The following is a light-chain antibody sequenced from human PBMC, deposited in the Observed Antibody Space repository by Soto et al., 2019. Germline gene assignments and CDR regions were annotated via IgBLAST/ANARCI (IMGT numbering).Light chain of an antibody. CDR3: QQYNNWPPWT. CDR1: QSVSSN. CDR2: GAS. J-gene: IGKJ1*01. V-gene: IGKV3-15*01. Sequence: EIVMTQSPATLSVSPEERATLSCRASQSVSSNLAWYQHQPGQAPRLLIYGASTRATGIPARFSGSGSWTGFTLTTSNPQSEDFAVYYCQQYNNWPPWTFGQGTKVEIK.